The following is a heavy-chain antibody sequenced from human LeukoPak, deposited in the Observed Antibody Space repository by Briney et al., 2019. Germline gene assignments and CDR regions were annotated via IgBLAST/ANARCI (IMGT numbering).Heavy chain of an antibody. CDR2: IIPIFGTA. Sequence: ASVKVSCKASGGTVSSYGISWVRQAPGQGLEWMGGIIPIFGTANYAQKFQGRVTITTDESTSTAYLELSSLRSEDTAVYYCARRREQLVTATFGYWGQGTLVTVPS. J-gene: IGHJ4*02. D-gene: IGHD6-6*01. CDR1: GGTVSSYG. V-gene: IGHV1-69*05. CDR3: ARRREQLVTATFGY.